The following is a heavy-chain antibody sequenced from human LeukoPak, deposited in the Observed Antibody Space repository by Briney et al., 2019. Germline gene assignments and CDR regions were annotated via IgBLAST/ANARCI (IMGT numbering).Heavy chain of an antibody. D-gene: IGHD4-17*01. V-gene: IGHV3-7*01. Sequence: PGGSLRLSCAASGFTFSSYGMHWVRQAPGKGLEWVANMKQDGTEKYYVDSVKGRFTISRDNAKNSVYLQMNYLRAEDTAVYYCAREGTVTPYNFDYWGQGTLVTVSS. CDR1: GFTFSSYG. CDR2: MKQDGTEK. J-gene: IGHJ4*02. CDR3: AREGTVTPYNFDY.